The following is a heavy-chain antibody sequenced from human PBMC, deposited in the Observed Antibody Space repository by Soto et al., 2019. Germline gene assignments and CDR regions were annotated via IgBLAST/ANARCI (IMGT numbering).Heavy chain of an antibody. J-gene: IGHJ3*01. CDR3: ASGHESGGNSDAFDV. CDR1: GGSFRREA. CDR2: ILPFFGTA. Sequence: QVQLVQSGAEVKKPGSSVKVSCKASGGSFRREAINWVRQAPGQGPEWMGGILPFFGTADYAQQFQGRVTLAAAVSANTVYLELSSLRFEDTAVYSCASGHESGGNSDAFDVWGQGTMVIVSS. D-gene: IGHD2-8*02. V-gene: IGHV1-69*12.